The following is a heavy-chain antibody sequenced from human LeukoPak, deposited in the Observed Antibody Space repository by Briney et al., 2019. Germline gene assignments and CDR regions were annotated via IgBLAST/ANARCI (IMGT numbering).Heavy chain of an antibody. CDR1: GGSFSGYY. CDR2: INHSGST. D-gene: IGHD2-21*01. CDR3: ARGGDVI. V-gene: IGHV4-34*01. Sequence: SETLSLTCAVYGGSFSGYYWSSIRQPPGKGLEWIGEINHSGSTNYNPSLKSRVTISVDTSKNQFSLKLSSVTAADTAVYYCARGGDVIRGQGTMVTVSS. J-gene: IGHJ3*02.